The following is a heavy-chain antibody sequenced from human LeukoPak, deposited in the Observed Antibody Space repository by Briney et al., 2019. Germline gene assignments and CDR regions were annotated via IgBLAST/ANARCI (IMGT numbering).Heavy chain of an antibody. Sequence: ASVKVSCKVSGYTLTELSMHWVRQAPGQGLEWMGWINPNSGGTNYAQKFQGRVTMTRDTSISTAYMELSRLRSDDTAVYYCARGRDQGIAAAGSYYMDVWGKGTTVTVSS. V-gene: IGHV1-2*02. CDR3: ARGRDQGIAAAGSYYMDV. J-gene: IGHJ6*03. CDR2: INPNSGGT. D-gene: IGHD6-13*01. CDR1: GYTLTELS.